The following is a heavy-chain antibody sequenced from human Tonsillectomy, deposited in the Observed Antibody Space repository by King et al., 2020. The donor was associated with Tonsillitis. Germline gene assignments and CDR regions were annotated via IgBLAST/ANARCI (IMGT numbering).Heavy chain of an antibody. D-gene: IGHD1-26*01. Sequence: VQLVESGGGLVKPGGSLRLSCAASGFTFSSYSMNWVRQAPGKGLEWVSSIRSSSSYIYYADSVKGRFTISRDNAKNSLYLQMNSLRAEDTAVYYCASPYSGSYFGAFDIWGQGTMVTVSS. J-gene: IGHJ3*02. CDR2: IRSSSSYI. CDR1: GFTFSSYS. CDR3: ASPYSGSYFGAFDI. V-gene: IGHV3-21*01.